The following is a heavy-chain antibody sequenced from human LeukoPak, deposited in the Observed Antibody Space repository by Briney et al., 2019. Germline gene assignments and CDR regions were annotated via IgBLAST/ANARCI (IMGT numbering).Heavy chain of an antibody. D-gene: IGHD2-15*01. J-gene: IGHJ4*02. V-gene: IGHV4-39*07. CDR3: ARASDVVVVAVTFDY. Sequence: SETLSLTCTVSGGSISSSSYYWGWLRQPPGTGLEWIGSIYYSGSTYYNPSLKSRVTISVDTSKNQFSLKLSSVTAADTAVYYCARASDVVVVAVTFDYWGQGTLVTVSS. CDR2: IYYSGST. CDR1: GGSISSSSYY.